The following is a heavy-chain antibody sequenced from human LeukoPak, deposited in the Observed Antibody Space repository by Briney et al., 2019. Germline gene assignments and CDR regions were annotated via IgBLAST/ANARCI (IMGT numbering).Heavy chain of an antibody. Sequence: ASVKVSRKASGYTFTTYGITWVRQAPGQGLEWMGWISAYNGNTNYARKLQGRVTMTTDTSTSTAYMELRSLRSDDTAVYYCARVWGYYYDSSGYSDFDYWGQGTLVTVSS. CDR3: ARVWGYYYDSSGYSDFDY. CDR1: GYTFTTYG. V-gene: IGHV1-18*01. J-gene: IGHJ4*02. D-gene: IGHD3-22*01. CDR2: ISAYNGNT.